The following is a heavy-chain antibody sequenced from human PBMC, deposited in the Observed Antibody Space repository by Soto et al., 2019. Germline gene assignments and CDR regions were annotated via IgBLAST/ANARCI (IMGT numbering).Heavy chain of an antibody. D-gene: IGHD4-17*01. J-gene: IGHJ6*02. Sequence: PSETLSLTCTVSGGSISSDDYFWSWIRQPPGRGLEWIGCIYYSGRTYYTPSLESRVSISVDTSKNQFSLRLTSVTAADTAVYYCARDRPSYGDYVRSFYSFGVDVWGQGTTVTVSS. CDR1: GGSISSDDYF. CDR3: ARDRPSYGDYVRSFYSFGVDV. V-gene: IGHV4-30-4*01. CDR2: IYYSGRT.